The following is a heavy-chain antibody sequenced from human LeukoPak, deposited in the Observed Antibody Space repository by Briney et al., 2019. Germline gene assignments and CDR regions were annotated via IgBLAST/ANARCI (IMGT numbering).Heavy chain of an antibody. J-gene: IGHJ4*02. CDR1: GGSIGSGSYY. CDR3: AASHSSSWPFDY. D-gene: IGHD6-13*01. V-gene: IGHV4-61*02. CDR2: IYTSGSI. Sequence: SQTLSLTCTVSGGSIGSGSYYWSWIRQPAGKALEWTGRIYTSGSINYNPSLKSRVTISVDTSKNQFSLKLSSVTAADTAVYYCAASHSSSWPFDYWGQGTLVTVSS.